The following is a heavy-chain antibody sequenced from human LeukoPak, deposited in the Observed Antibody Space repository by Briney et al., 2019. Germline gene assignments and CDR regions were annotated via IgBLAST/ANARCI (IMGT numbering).Heavy chain of an antibody. CDR3: ARQLPTAAADTRGYFEY. J-gene: IGHJ4*01. D-gene: IGHD6-13*01. CDR2: IFYGERN. V-gene: IGHV4-39*01. CDR1: GGSISNADYY. Sequence: SETLSPTCSVSGGSISNADYYWGWIRQAPGKGLEWIGSIFYGERNHYNPSLKNRATMSVDTSKNQFSLKLTSVTAADAAMYYCARQLPTAAADTRGYFEYWGQGAVVTVSS.